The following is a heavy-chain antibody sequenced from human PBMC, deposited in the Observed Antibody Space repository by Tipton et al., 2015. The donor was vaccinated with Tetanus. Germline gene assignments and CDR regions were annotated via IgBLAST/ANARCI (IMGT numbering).Heavy chain of an antibody. D-gene: IGHD3-3*01. Sequence: LRLSCAASGFTFDDFGMHWIRQSPGKGLEWLAYISNSGRTNSNYDLKSRISISRDTSKNQFSLSLTSVTAADTAVYYCARADYNFAKKGPFDSWGQGTQVIVS. V-gene: IGHV4-4*08. J-gene: IGHJ4*02. CDR2: ISNSGRT. CDR1: GFTFDDFG. CDR3: ARADYNFAKKGPFDS.